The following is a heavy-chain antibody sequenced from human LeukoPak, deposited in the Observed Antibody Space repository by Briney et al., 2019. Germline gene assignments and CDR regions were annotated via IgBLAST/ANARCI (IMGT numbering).Heavy chain of an antibody. CDR2: ISSSSSYI. CDR1: GFTFSSYS. CDR3: ARDMGYGDYVDY. V-gene: IGHV3-21*01. D-gene: IGHD4-17*01. Sequence: SGGPLRLSCAASGFTFSSYSMNWVRQAPGKGLEWVSSISSSSSYIYYADSVKGRFTISRDNAKNSLYLQMNSLRAEDTAVYYCARDMGYGDYVDYWGQGTLVTVSS. J-gene: IGHJ4*02.